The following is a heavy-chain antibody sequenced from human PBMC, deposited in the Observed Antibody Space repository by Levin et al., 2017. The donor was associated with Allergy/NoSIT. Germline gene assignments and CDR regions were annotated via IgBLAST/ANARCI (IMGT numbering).Heavy chain of an antibody. CDR2: IYWDDDK. D-gene: IGHD4-17*01. Sequence: SGPTLVKPTQTLTLTCTFSGFSLSTSGVGVGWIRQPPGKALEWLALIYWDDDKRYSPSLKSRLTFTKDTSNNQVVLTMTNMDPVDTATYYCAHEKKGQAYGDYDGVFDYWGQGTLVTVSS. J-gene: IGHJ4*02. CDR1: GFSLSTSGVG. V-gene: IGHV2-5*02. CDR3: AHEKKGQAYGDYDGVFDY.